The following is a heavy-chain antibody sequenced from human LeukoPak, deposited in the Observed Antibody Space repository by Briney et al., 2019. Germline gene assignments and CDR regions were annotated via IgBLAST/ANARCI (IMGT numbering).Heavy chain of an antibody. Sequence: SETLSLTCAVYGGYFSGYYWSWIRQPPGKGLEWIGEINHSGSTNYNPSLKSRVTISVDTSKNQFSLKLSSVTAADTAVYYCARGLEGGYDILTGYHYFDYWGQGTLVTVSS. J-gene: IGHJ4*02. D-gene: IGHD3-9*01. V-gene: IGHV4-34*01. CDR3: ARGLEGGYDILTGYHYFDY. CDR1: GGYFSGYY. CDR2: INHSGST.